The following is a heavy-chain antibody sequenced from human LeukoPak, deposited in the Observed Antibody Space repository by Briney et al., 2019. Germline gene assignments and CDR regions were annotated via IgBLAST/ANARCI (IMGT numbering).Heavy chain of an antibody. V-gene: IGHV5-51*01. CDR3: ARQTSMGRSGDY. CDR2: IDPSDAET. D-gene: IGHD7-27*01. Sequence: PGESLEITCKASGYSFTSYWIGWVRQIPGKGLEWMGIIDPSDAETRYTPSFQGQVTISADKSLSTAYLQWNSLKASDTAMYYCARQTSMGRSGDYWGQGTLVTVSS. J-gene: IGHJ4*02. CDR1: GYSFTSYW.